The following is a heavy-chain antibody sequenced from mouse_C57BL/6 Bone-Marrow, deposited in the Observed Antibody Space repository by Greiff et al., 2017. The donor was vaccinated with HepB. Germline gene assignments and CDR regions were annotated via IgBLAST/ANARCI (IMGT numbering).Heavy chain of an antibody. J-gene: IGHJ2*01. D-gene: IGHD1-1*02. CDR1: GYTFTSYW. Sequence: VLLQQPGAELVKPGASVKLSCKASGYTFTSYWMQWVKQRPGQGLEWIGEIDPSDSYTNYNQKFKGKATLTVDTSSSTAYMQLSSLTSEDSAVYYCARRGSYSLFDYWGQGTTLTVSS. CDR3: ARRGSYSLFDY. CDR2: IDPSDSYT. V-gene: IGHV1-50*01.